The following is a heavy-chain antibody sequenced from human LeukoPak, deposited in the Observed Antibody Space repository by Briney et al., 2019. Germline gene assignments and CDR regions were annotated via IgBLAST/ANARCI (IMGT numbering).Heavy chain of an antibody. V-gene: IGHV4-34*01. J-gene: IGHJ3*02. Sequence: SETLSLTCAVYGGSFSGYYWSWIRQPPGKGLEWIGEINHSGSTNYNPSLKSRVTISVDTSKNQFSLKLSSVTAADTAVYYCARLSETTVTVDAFDIWGQGTMVTVSS. D-gene: IGHD4-17*01. CDR2: INHSGST. CDR1: GGSFSGYY. CDR3: ARLSETTVTVDAFDI.